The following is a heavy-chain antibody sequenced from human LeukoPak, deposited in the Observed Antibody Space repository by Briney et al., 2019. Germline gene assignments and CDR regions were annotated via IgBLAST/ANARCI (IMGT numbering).Heavy chain of an antibody. CDR3: ARGTDYCFDY. CDR2: IQADESKR. Sequence: GGSLRLSCAASGFDVSGYGMDWVRQAPGKGLEWVAFIQADESKRYYADSVKGRFTISRDRSTNTLYLQMNSLRPEDTAEYYCARGTDYCFDYWGQGTVVTVSS. J-gene: IGHJ4*02. CDR1: GFDVSGYG. D-gene: IGHD3/OR15-3a*01. V-gene: IGHV3-30*02.